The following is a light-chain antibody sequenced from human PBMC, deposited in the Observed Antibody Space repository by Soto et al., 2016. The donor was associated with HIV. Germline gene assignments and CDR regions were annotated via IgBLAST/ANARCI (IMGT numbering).Light chain of an antibody. J-gene: IGKJ4*01. CDR1: QSISSW. CDR2: KAS. Sequence: DIQMTQSPSTLSASVGDRVTITCRASQSISSWLAWYQQKPGKAPKLLIYKASSLESGVPSRFSGSGSGTEFTLTISSLHPDDFATYYCQHYNSFPLAFGGGTKGGDQ. V-gene: IGKV1-5*03. CDR3: QHYNSFPLA.